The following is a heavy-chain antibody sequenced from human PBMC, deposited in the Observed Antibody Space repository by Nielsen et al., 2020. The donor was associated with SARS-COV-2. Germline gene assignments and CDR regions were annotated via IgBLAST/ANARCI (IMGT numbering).Heavy chain of an antibody. D-gene: IGHD3/OR15-3a*01. J-gene: IGHJ4*02. V-gene: IGHV3-74*01. CDR3: AKDRAIFMIYITRGGPDS. CDR2: IKSDGSST. Sequence: WIRHPPGKGLVWVSHIKSDGSSTSYADSVKGRFTIYRDNARNTLYLQMNSLRTEDTAIYYCAKDRAIFMIYITRGGPDSWGQGTLVTVSS.